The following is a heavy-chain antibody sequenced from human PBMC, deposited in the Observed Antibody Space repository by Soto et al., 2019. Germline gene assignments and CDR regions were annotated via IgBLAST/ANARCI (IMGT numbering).Heavy chain of an antibody. CDR1: GFTVSSNY. V-gene: IGHV3-66*01. J-gene: IGHJ4*02. Sequence: GGSLRLSCAASGFTVSSNYMSWVRQAPGKGLEWVSVIYSGGSTYYADSVKGRFTISRDNSKNTLYLQMNSLRAEDTAVYYCAREGPGRIAARPFDYWGQGTLVTVSS. D-gene: IGHD6-6*01. CDR2: IYSGGST. CDR3: AREGPGRIAARPFDY.